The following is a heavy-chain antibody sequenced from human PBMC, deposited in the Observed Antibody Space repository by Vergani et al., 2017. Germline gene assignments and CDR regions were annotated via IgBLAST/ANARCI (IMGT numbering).Heavy chain of an antibody. D-gene: IGHD5-18*01. CDR2: INTNSRGT. CDR1: RYTFTGYY. V-gene: IGHV1-2*02. Sequence: QVQLVQSGAEGKKPGASVKVSCKASRYTFTGYYMHWVRQAPGQGLEWMGWINTNSRGTNYSQQFQGRVTMTRDTSISTAYMELSRLRSDDTAVYYCARGLPNWFDPWGQGTLVTVSS. J-gene: IGHJ5*02. CDR3: ARGLPNWFDP.